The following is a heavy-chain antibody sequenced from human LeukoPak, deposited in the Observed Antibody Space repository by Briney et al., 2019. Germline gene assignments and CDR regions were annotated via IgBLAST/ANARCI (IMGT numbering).Heavy chain of an antibody. CDR1: GGSIRTYY. V-gene: IGHV4-4*07. J-gene: IGHJ4*02. Sequence: SETLSLTCTVSGGSIRTYYWSWIRQPAGKALEWIGRIHTSGSTDYNPSLESRVSMSVDTSKNQFSLKLRSVAAADTAVYYCAREGSMTARPFVSIDYWGQGTLVTVSS. CDR3: AREGSMTARPFVSIDY. CDR2: IHTSGST. D-gene: IGHD6-6*01.